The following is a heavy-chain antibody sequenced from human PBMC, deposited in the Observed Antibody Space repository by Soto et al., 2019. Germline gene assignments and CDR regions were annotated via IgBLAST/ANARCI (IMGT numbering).Heavy chain of an antibody. Sequence: SETLSLTCTVSGDSISGYPWSWVRQPPGKGLEWIGYIWGSGATNINPYLKSRVTISIDTSKNQFSLKLTSVTAADTAFYYCARDKYCSGGSCRKNWFDPWGQGTLVTVSS. V-gene: IGHV4-59*01. CDR2: IWGSGAT. CDR3: ARDKYCSGGSCRKNWFDP. CDR1: GDSISGYP. D-gene: IGHD2-15*01. J-gene: IGHJ5*02.